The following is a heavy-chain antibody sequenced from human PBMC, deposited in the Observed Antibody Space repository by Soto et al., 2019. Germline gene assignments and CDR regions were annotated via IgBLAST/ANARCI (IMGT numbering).Heavy chain of an antibody. Sequence: QVQLVQSGDEVKKPGASVKVSCKASGYIFVNYGIVWVRQAPGQGLEWMGWISPYTGNTHSATKVQGRLTMTTDTSPSTAYMDLGSLTSDDTTVYYCVTVDNYVTPTPQDVWGQGTTVTVSS. D-gene: IGHD3-16*01. CDR3: VTVDNYVTPTPQDV. CDR2: ISPYTGNT. J-gene: IGHJ6*02. CDR1: GYIFVNYG. V-gene: IGHV1-18*01.